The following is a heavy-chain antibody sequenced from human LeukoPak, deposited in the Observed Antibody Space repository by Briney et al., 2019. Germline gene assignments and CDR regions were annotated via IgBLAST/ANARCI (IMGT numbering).Heavy chain of an antibody. J-gene: IGHJ4*02. CDR2: ISSRSSYI. V-gene: IGHV3-21*01. CDR3: ARDGGCTGGSCYRRFDY. D-gene: IGHD2-15*01. CDR1: GFTFSSYA. Sequence: GGSLRLSCAASGFTFSSYAMSWVRQAPGKGLEWVSSISSRSSYIYYADSMKGRFTISRDNAKNSLYLQMNSLRAEDTAVYYCARDGGCTGGSCYRRFDYWGQGTLVTVSS.